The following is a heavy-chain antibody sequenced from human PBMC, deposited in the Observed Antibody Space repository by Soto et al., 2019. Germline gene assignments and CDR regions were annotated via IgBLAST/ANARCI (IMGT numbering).Heavy chain of an antibody. CDR1: GGSFRSYA. Sequence: VKVSCEDSGGSFRSYAISWVRHATGKGLEWMGGIIPIFGTANYAQKFQGRVTITADESTSTAYMELSSLRSEDTAVYYCATSFYDSSSALDYYHYGMDVWGQGTTVTVSS. V-gene: IGHV1-69*13. J-gene: IGHJ6*02. CDR3: ATSFYDSSSALDYYHYGMDV. D-gene: IGHD6-13*01. CDR2: IIPIFGTA.